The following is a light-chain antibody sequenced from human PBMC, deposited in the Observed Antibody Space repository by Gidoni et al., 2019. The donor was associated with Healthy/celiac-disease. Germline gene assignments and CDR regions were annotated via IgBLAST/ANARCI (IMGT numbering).Light chain of an antibody. V-gene: IGKV1-39*01. Sequence: DIQMTQSPSSLSASVGDRVTITCRASQSMSSYLNWYQLKPGKAPKLLIYAASSLQSGVPSRFSGSGSGTDFTLTISSLQPEDFSTYYCQQSYSTPQYSFGQGTKLEIK. J-gene: IGKJ2*03. CDR1: QSMSSY. CDR2: AAS. CDR3: QQSYSTPQYS.